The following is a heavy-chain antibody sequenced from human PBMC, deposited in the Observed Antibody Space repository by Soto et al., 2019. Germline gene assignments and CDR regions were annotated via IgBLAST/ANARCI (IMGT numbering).Heavy chain of an antibody. J-gene: IGHJ6*02. V-gene: IGHV1-69*01. Sequence: QVQLVQSGAEVKKPGSSVKVSCKASGGTFSSYAISWVRQAPGQVLEWMGGIIPLFGTANYAQKFQGRVTMTADEYTSTAYMELSSLRSEDTAVYYCARVAGDYYDSSGYAYYYYGMDVWGQGTEVTVSS. CDR2: IIPLFGTA. CDR3: ARVAGDYYDSSGYAYYYYGMDV. CDR1: GGTFSSYA. D-gene: IGHD3-22*01.